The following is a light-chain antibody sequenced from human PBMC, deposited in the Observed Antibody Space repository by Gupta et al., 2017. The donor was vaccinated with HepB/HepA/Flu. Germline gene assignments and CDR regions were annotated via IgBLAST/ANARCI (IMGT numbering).Light chain of an antibody. CDR1: ISNIGNNY. CDR3: GAWDGRLSVYV. J-gene: IGLJ1*01. Sequence: QSVLTQPPSVSAAPGPKVTIPSSGSISNIGNNYVSWYQQLPGTAPKLLIYDNNNRPSGIPDRFSGSKSGTSATLDITGLQTGDEADYYCGAWDGRLSVYVFGPGTEVTVL. V-gene: IGLV1-51*01. CDR2: DNN.